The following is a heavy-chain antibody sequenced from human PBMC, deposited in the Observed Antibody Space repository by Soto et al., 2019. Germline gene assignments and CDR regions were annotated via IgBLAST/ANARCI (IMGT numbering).Heavy chain of an antibody. D-gene: IGHD1-1*01. V-gene: IGHV4-34*01. CDR3: ATANWSHRYFDP. J-gene: IGHJ5*02. CDR2: INHSGSP. CDR1: GGSFSGYY. Sequence: LSLTCAVYGGSFSGYYWSWLRQPPGKGLEWIGEINHSGSPNYNPSLKSRVTISVDTSKNQFSLKMTSVTAADTAVNYCATANWSHRYFDPWGQGTLVTVSS.